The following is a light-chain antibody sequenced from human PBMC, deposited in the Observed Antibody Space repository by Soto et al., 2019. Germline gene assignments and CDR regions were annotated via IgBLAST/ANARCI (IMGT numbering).Light chain of an antibody. CDR2: ADS. J-gene: IGLJ1*01. CDR1: NSDVGSNNF. Sequence: QSALTQPASVSGSPGQSITISCTGSNSDVGSNNFVSWFQQHPGKAPKLMIFADSKRPSGISDRVSGYRSGSTASLTISGLQAEDEADYYCCSSVGNSDYVFGTGTKLTVL. V-gene: IGLV2-23*01. CDR3: CSSVGNSDYV.